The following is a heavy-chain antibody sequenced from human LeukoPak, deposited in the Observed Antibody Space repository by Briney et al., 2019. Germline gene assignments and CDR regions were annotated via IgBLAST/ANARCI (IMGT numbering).Heavy chain of an antibody. Sequence: SETLSLTCTVSGGSISSGSYYWSWIRQPAGKGLEWIGRIYTSGSTNYNPSLKSRVTISVDTSKNQFSLKLSSVTAADTAVYYCARASGRHVHYFDYWGQGTLVTVSS. D-gene: IGHD5-12*01. CDR3: ARASGRHVHYFDY. V-gene: IGHV4-61*02. CDR1: GGSISSGSYY. CDR2: IYTSGST. J-gene: IGHJ4*02.